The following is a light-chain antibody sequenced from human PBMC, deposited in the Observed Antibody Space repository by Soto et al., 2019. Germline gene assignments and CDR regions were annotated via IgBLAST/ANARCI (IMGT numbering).Light chain of an antibody. CDR3: QKYNKWPLT. CDR2: GSS. J-gene: IGKJ4*01. CDR1: QRVSSN. Sequence: EIVMTQSQATLSVSPGERATLSCLASQRVSSNLAGYQHNPGQAPRLLIYGSSTRATGIPARFSGSGSGTEVTLTMSSLQSEDFAVYYCQKYNKWPLTFGGGTKVE. V-gene: IGKV3-15*01.